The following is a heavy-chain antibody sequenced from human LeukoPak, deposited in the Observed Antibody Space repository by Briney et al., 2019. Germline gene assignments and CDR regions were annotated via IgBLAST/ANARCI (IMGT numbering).Heavy chain of an antibody. Sequence: GGSLRLSCAASGFTFSNAWMNWVRQAPGKGLEWVGRIKSETDGGTTDYAAPVKGRFTISRDDSKNTLYLQMNSLKTEDTAVYYCTTGPDGMIEAKAVYWGQGTLVTVSS. CDR1: GFTFSNAW. CDR3: TTGPDGMIEAKAVY. CDR2: IKSETDGGTT. J-gene: IGHJ4*02. V-gene: IGHV3-15*07. D-gene: IGHD5-12*01.